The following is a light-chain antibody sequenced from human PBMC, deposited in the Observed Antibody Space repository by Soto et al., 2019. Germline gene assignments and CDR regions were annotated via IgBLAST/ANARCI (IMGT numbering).Light chain of an antibody. CDR1: QSVSSY. CDR2: DAS. Sequence: EIVLTQSPATLSLSPGERATLSCRASQSVSSYLAWYQQKPGQAPRLLIYDASNRATGIPARFSGSGSGTGFTLTISSLEPEDFAVYYCQQRSNWPSVTFGQGTKVDIK. V-gene: IGKV3-11*01. J-gene: IGKJ2*01. CDR3: QQRSNWPSVT.